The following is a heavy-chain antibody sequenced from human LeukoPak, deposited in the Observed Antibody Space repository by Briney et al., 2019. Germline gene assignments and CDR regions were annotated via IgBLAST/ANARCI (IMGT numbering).Heavy chain of an antibody. Sequence: PGGSLRLSCAASGFTFSSYAMSWVRQAPGKGLEWVSAISGSGGSTYYADSVKGRFTISRDNSKNTLYLQMNSLRAEDTAVYYCARGNIQLDAFDIWGQGTMVTVSS. J-gene: IGHJ3*02. V-gene: IGHV3-23*01. D-gene: IGHD5-18*01. CDR2: ISGSGGST. CDR3: ARGNIQLDAFDI. CDR1: GFTFSSYA.